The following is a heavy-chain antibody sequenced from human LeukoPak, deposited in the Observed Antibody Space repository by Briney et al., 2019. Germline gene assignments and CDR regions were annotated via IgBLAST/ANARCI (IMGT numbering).Heavy chain of an antibody. Sequence: ASVKVSCKASGYTFTSYYMHWVRQAPGQGLEWMGIINPSGGSTSYAQKFQGRVTMTRDMSTSTVYMELSSLRSEDTAVYYCVRDSKRGQYYDILTGYWLFDYWGQGTLVTVSS. V-gene: IGHV1-46*01. CDR1: GYTFTSYY. D-gene: IGHD3-9*01. J-gene: IGHJ4*02. CDR3: VRDSKRGQYYDILTGYWLFDY. CDR2: INPSGGST.